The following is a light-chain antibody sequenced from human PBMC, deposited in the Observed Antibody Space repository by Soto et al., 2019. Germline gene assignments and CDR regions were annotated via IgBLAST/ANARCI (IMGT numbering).Light chain of an antibody. Sequence: DIVMTQSLDSLAVSLGERATINCKSSQSVLYSSDNKSYLAWYQQKPGQPPKLLIYWASTRESGVPDRFSGRRSVTDFTLTISSLQAEDVAVYYCQQYYSTPFTFGPGPKVDIK. J-gene: IGKJ3*01. CDR3: QQYYSTPFT. CDR2: WAS. CDR1: QSVLYSSDNKSY. V-gene: IGKV4-1*01.